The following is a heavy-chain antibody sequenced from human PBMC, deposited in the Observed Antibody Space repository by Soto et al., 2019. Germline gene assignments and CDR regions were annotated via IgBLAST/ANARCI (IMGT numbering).Heavy chain of an antibody. D-gene: IGHD6-19*01. Sequence: LLVESGGGFVQPGGSLRLSCVASGFTFSHAWMDWVRQAPGKGLEWVGRIKSISDGETTNYAASVAGRFTISRDDSKHTLFLHVNSLKTEDTGVYYCTRRIAVAGTYYFEYWGQGTLVTVSS. J-gene: IGHJ4*02. CDR2: IKSISDGETT. CDR1: GFTFSHAW. CDR3: TRRIAVAGTYYFEY. V-gene: IGHV3-15*07.